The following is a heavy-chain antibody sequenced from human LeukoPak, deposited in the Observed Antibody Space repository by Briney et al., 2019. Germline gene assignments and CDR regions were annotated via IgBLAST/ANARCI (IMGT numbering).Heavy chain of an antibody. J-gene: IGHJ3*02. D-gene: IGHD2-2*03. CDR1: GFTFSSYA. Sequence: GRSLRLSCAASGFTFSSYAMHWVRQAPGKGLEWVAVISYDGSNKYYADSVKGRFTISRDNSKNTLYLQMNSLRAEDTAVYYCARELEIVVVPAAQPNIAFDIRGQGTMVTVSS. CDR3: ARELEIVVVPAAQPNIAFDI. V-gene: IGHV3-30-3*01. CDR2: ISYDGSNK.